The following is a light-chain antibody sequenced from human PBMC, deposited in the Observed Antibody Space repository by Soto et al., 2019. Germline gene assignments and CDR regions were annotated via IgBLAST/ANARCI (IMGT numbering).Light chain of an antibody. V-gene: IGKV3-15*01. CDR1: QSISDN. J-gene: IGKJ4*01. Sequence: DIVMTQSPAILSVSLGERATLSCMASQSISDNLVWYQQRSGQAPRLLIYGASTRATGVPARFSGSGSGTEFTLTTSSLESDDFAIYYGQQYKSWPPLTFGGGPKVE. CDR2: GAS. CDR3: QQYKSWPPLT.